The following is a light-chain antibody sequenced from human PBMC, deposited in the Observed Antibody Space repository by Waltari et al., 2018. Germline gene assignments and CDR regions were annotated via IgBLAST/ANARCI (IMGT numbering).Light chain of an antibody. Sequence: EIVLTQSPGTLSLSPGERATLSCRASQSVGTSLAWYRQQKRGQAPRLLFYGVSIRATGISDRFSGSGFGTDFSLPISGLEPEDFAVYYCQHYVRLPVTFGQGTTVEIK. J-gene: IGKJ1*01. CDR1: QSVGTS. CDR3: QHYVRLPVT. CDR2: GVS. V-gene: IGKV3-20*01.